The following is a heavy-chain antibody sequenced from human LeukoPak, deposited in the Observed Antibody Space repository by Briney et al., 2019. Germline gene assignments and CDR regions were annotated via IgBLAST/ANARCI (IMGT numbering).Heavy chain of an antibody. CDR2: IGLSGSPL. J-gene: IGHJ4*02. CDR1: GFPFTRFY. D-gene: IGHD3-22*01. V-gene: IGHV3-11*04. Sequence: GGSLRLSCAVSGFPFTRFYMSWIRQPPGKGLEWISYIGLSGSPLDYADSVRGRFTISRDNAKNSLYLELNSLRAEDTAVYYCARKDFSSGSFSYWGQGTLVTVSS. CDR3: ARKDFSSGSFSY.